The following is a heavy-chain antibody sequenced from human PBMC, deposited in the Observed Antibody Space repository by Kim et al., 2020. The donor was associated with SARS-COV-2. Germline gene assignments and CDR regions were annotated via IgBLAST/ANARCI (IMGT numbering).Heavy chain of an antibody. D-gene: IGHD6-13*01. V-gene: IGHV3-33*01. CDR2: IWSDGSYK. J-gene: IGHJ4*02. CDR3: ARLGSGSWSNLDY. Sequence: GGSLRLSCAPSGFTFSRYGVHWVRQAPGKGLEWVAVIWSDGSYKYYGDSVKGRFTVSRDNSKNTLYLQMNSLRVDDTAVYFCARLGSGSWSNLDYWGQGT. CDR1: GFTFSRYG.